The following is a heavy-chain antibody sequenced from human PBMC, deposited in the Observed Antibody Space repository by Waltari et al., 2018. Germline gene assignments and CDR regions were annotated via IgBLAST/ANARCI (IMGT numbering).Heavy chain of an antibody. CDR1: GFTFRASD. CDR3: AKGGLRALWRRVDYFDY. Sequence: EVQLVESGGGLVQPGGSLRLSCAASGFTFRASDMHWVRQITGKGLEWVSGIGTIGDTYYPDSMEGRFNISRDDDKNSLHLQMNSLRAGDTAVYYCAKGGLRALWRRVDYFDYWGRGILVTVSA. J-gene: IGHJ4*02. V-gene: IGHV3-13*01. D-gene: IGHD3-10*01. CDR2: IGTIGDT.